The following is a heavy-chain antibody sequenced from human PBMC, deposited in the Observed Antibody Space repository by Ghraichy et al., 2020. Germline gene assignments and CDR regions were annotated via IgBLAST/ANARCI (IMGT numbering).Heavy chain of an antibody. CDR2: ISGSGGST. Sequence: GGSLRLSCAASGFTFSSYAMSWVRQAPGKGLEWVSAISGSGGSTYYADSVKGRFTISRDNSKNTLYLQMNSLRAEDTAVYYCAKLGDIVVVPAAMYDYWGQGTLVTVSS. CDR3: AKLGDIVVVPAAMYDY. V-gene: IGHV3-23*01. J-gene: IGHJ4*02. D-gene: IGHD2-2*01. CDR1: GFTFSSYA.